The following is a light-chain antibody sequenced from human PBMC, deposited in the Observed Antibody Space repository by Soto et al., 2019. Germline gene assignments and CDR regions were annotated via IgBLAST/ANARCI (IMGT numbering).Light chain of an antibody. Sequence: DIQMTQSPSTLSASVGARVTMTRRASQDINDWLAWYQQKPGNAPKFLIYDDSTLQSGVPSRFSGSGSGTEFTLTITSLHPDDFATYYCPQYKSRRTVGPVTQVEIK. CDR1: QDINDW. V-gene: IGKV1-5*01. CDR3: PQYKSRRT. J-gene: IGKJ1*01. CDR2: DDS.